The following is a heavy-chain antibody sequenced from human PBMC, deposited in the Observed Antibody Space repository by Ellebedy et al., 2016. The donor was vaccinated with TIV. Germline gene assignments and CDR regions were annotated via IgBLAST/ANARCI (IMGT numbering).Heavy chain of an antibody. V-gene: IGHV3-21*06. D-gene: IGHD2-15*01. J-gene: IGHJ4*02. Sequence: GESLKISCAASGFTFGNHAINWVRQSPGKGLEWVSSIRSTGSDKYYAESVKGRFTISRDNAQDTLFLQMNSLRAEDTAVYFCSRGWSTPDSWGQGTLVIVSS. CDR3: SRGWSTPDS. CDR2: IRSTGSDK. CDR1: GFTFGNHA.